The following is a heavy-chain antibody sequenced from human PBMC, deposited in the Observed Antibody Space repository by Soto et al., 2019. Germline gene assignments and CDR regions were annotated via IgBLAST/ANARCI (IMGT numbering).Heavy chain of an antibody. V-gene: IGHV1-69*13. Sequence: SVKVSCKASGGTFSSYAISWVRQAPGQGLEWMGGIIPIFGTANYAQKFQGRVTITADESTSTAYMELSSLRSEDTAVYYCARIKTYYYDSSGSHIDRWGQGTLVTVSS. CDR2: IIPIFGTA. J-gene: IGHJ5*02. D-gene: IGHD3-22*01. CDR1: GGTFSSYA. CDR3: ARIKTYYYDSSGSHIDR.